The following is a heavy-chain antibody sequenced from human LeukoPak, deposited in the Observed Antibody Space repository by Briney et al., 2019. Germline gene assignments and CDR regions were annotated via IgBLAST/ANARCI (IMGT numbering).Heavy chain of an antibody. Sequence: PGGSLRLSCAASGFTFSSRAMSWVRQAPGTGLEWVSSISSSSSYIYYADSVKGRFTISRDNAKNSLYLQMNSLRAEDTAVYYCARDKAFDIWGQGTMVTVSS. CDR3: ARDKAFDI. J-gene: IGHJ3*02. CDR1: GFTFSSRA. V-gene: IGHV3-21*01. CDR2: ISSSSSYI.